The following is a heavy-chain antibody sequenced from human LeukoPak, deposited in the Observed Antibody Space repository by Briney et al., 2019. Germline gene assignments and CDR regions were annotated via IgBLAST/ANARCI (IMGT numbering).Heavy chain of an antibody. D-gene: IGHD1-1*01. CDR2: IWYDGSNK. J-gene: IGHJ3*02. V-gene: IGHV3-33*01. Sequence: GGSLRLSCAASGFTFSSYGMHWARQAPGKGLEWVAVIWYDGSNKYYADSVKGRFTISRDNSKNTLYLQMNSLRAEDTAVYYCARGPSSNWNDNQRAFDIWGQGTMVTVSS. CDR1: GFTFSSYG. CDR3: ARGPSSNWNDNQRAFDI.